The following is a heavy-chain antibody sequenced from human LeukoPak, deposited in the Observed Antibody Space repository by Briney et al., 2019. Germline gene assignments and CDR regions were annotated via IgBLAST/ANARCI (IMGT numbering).Heavy chain of an antibody. D-gene: IGHD3-9*01. J-gene: IGHJ6*02. CDR2: ISSSSSYT. CDR1: GFTFSFHY. V-gene: IGHV3-11*06. CDR3: ARSEPYYDILTGYYSYYYYGMDV. Sequence: GGSLRLSYAASGFTFSFHYMSWIRQAPGKGREWVSYISSSSSYTNYAASVKGRFTISRDNAKDSLYLQMNSLRAEDTAVYYCARSEPYYDILTGYYSYYYYGMDVWGQGTTVTVSS.